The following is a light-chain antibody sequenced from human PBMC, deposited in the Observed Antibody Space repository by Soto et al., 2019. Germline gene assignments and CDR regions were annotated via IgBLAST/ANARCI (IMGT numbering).Light chain of an antibody. V-gene: IGKV1-9*01. CDR3: QQLNSYPPYT. Sequence: DIQLTQSPSFLSASVGDRVTITCRASQGISSYLAWYQQKPGKAPKLLIYAASTLQSGVPSRFSGSGSGTEFTLTISSLQPEDFATYHCQQLNSYPPYTFGQGTKLEIK. CDR1: QGISSY. J-gene: IGKJ2*01. CDR2: AAS.